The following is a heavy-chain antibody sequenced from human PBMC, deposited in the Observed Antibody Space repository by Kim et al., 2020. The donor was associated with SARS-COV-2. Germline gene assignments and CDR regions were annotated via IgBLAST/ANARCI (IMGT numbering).Heavy chain of an antibody. V-gene: IGHV3-30-3*01. CDR3: ARDGSGSYFSGFDP. J-gene: IGHJ5*02. CDR1: GFTFSSYA. CDR2: ISYDGSNK. D-gene: IGHD3-10*01. Sequence: GGSLRLSCAASGFTFSSYAMHWVRQAPGKGLEWVAVISYDGSNKYYADSVKGRFTISRDNSKNTLYLQMNSLRAEDTAVYYCARDGSGSYFSGFDPLGQGTLVTVSS.